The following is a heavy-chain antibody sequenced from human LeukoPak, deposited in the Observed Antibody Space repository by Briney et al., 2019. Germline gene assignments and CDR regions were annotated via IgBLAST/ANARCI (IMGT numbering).Heavy chain of an antibody. CDR1: GFTFSTYG. D-gene: IGHD3-22*01. CDR3: AREIQYYYDSSGYFDY. Sequence: GGSLRLSCAASGFTFSTYGMHWVRQAPGKGLEWVAVISYDGRNKYYADSVKDRFSIFRDNSKNTLYLQMNSLRDEDTAVYYCAREIQYYYDSSGYFDYWGQGTLVTVSS. CDR2: ISYDGRNK. J-gene: IGHJ4*02. V-gene: IGHV3-30*03.